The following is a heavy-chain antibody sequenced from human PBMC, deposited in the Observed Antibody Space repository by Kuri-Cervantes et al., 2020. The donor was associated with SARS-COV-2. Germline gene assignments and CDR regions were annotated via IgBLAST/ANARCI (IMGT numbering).Heavy chain of an antibody. CDR2: INHSGST. CDR3: ARHVGYCSSTSCRQGIWFDP. V-gene: IGHV4-34*01. Sequence: SETLSLTCAVYGGSFSGYYWSWIRQPPGKGLEWIGEINHSGSTNYNPSHKSRVTISVDTSKNQFSLKLSSVTAADTAVYCCARHVGYCSSTSCRQGIWFDPWGQGTLVTVSS. J-gene: IGHJ5*02. D-gene: IGHD2-2*01. CDR1: GGSFSGYY.